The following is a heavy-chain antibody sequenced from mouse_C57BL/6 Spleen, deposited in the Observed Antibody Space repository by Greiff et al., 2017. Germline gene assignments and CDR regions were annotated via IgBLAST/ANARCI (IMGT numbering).Heavy chain of an antibody. J-gene: IGHJ2*01. D-gene: IGHD6-1*01. V-gene: IGHV1-80*01. CDR2: IYPGDGDT. CDR1: GYAFSSYW. CDR3: AREAATRVYFDY. Sequence: QVQLQQSGAELVKPGASVKISCKASGYAFSSYWMNWVKQRPGKGLEWIGQIYPGDGDTNYNRKFKGKATLTADKSSSTAYMQLSSLTSEDSAVYFCAREAATRVYFDYWGQGTTLTVSS.